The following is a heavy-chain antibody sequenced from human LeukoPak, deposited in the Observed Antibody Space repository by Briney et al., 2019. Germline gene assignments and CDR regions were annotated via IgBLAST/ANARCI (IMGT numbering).Heavy chain of an antibody. CDR1: GFTVSSNY. D-gene: IGHD5-12*01. V-gene: IGHV3-53*01. CDR2: IYSGGST. J-gene: IGHJ4*02. Sequence: GGSLRLSCAASGFTVSSNYMSWVRQAPGKGLEWVSVIYSGGSTYYADSVKGRFTISRDNSKSTLYIQMNSLRAEDTAVYYCAKDRAYSGYDGHDYWGQGTLVTVSS. CDR3: AKDRAYSGYDGHDY.